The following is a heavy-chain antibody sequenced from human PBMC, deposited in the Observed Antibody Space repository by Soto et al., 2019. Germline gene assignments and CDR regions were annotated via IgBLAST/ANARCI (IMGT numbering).Heavy chain of an antibody. CDR1: GYSFTSYW. CDR2: IYPGDSDT. V-gene: IGHV5-51*01. D-gene: IGHD2-2*02. Sequence: GESLKISCKGSGYSFTSYWIGWVRQMPGKGLEWMGIIYPGDSDTRYSPSFQGQVTISADESTSTAYMELSSLRSEDTAGYYCARDGPTRYCSSTSCYKSGWVDSYYGMDVWGQGTTVTVSS. CDR3: ARDGPTRYCSSTSCYKSGWVDSYYGMDV. J-gene: IGHJ6*02.